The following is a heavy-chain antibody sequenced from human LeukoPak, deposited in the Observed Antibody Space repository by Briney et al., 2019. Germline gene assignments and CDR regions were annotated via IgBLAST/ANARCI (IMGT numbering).Heavy chain of an antibody. V-gene: IGHV4-61*02. D-gene: IGHD1-26*01. CDR2: IYTSGST. CDR3: ARWLVGVHPLHRSNNWFDP. J-gene: IGHJ5*02. CDR1: GGSISSGSYY. Sequence: SETPSLTCTVSGGSISSGSYYWSWIRQPAGKGLEWIGRIYTSGSTNYNPSLKSRVTISVDTSKNQFSLKLSSVTAADTAVYYCARWLVGVHPLHRSNNWFDPWGQGTLVTVSS.